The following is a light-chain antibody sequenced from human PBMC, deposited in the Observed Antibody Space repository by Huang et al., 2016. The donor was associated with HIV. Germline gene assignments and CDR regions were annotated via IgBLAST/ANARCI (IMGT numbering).Light chain of an antibody. J-gene: IGKJ4*01. Sequence: ETVLTQSPGILSLSPGERATLSCRASQRVSTDYLAWYQQKPGQAPRLLIHGATVRATGIPDRFSGSGSGTDFTLTINRLEPEDFALYYCQQYGNSPLTCGGGTEVEIK. CDR3: QQYGNSPLT. V-gene: IGKV3-20*01. CDR1: QRVSTDY. CDR2: GAT.